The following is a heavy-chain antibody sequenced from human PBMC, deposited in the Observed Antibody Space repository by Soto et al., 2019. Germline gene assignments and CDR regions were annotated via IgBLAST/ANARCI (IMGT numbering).Heavy chain of an antibody. Sequence: QVQLQESGPGLVKPSQTLSLTCTVSGDSISSGGYYWSWIRHHPGKGLEWIGCIYYSGVPYYNPSLKSRTTISVDTSKNQFSLKMTSVTAADTAVYYVARDRRGVATVTTFDYWGQGNLVTVSS. CDR1: GDSISSGGYY. V-gene: IGHV4-31*03. D-gene: IGHD4-17*01. J-gene: IGHJ4*02. CDR2: IYYSGVP. CDR3: ARDRRGVATVTTFDY.